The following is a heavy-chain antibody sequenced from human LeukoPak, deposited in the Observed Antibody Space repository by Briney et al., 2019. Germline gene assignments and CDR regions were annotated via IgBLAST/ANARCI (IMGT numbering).Heavy chain of an antibody. Sequence: PGGSLRLSCAASGFTFSDYYMSWIRQAPGKGLEWVSYISSSGSTIYYADSVKGRFTISRDNAKNSLYLQMNSLRAEDTAVYYCARLGYCSGGSCLYYNYYQYMDVWGKGTTVTVSS. D-gene: IGHD2-15*01. CDR2: ISSSGSTI. CDR3: ARLGYCSGGSCLYYNYYQYMDV. CDR1: GFTFSDYY. J-gene: IGHJ6*03. V-gene: IGHV3-11*01.